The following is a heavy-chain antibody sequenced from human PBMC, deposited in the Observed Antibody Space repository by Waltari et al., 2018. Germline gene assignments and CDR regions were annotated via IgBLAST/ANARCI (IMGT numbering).Heavy chain of an antibody. J-gene: IGHJ4*02. CDR1: GGSISSYY. Sequence: QVQLQESGPGLVKPSETLSLTCTVSGGSISSYYWSWIRQPPGKGLEWIRYIYYSGSTNSDPSLKKRVTISVDTAKNQFALKLSSVTAADTTVYYCARDRATVTTSYFDYWGQGTLVTVSS. D-gene: IGHD4-17*01. CDR3: ARDRATVTTSYFDY. V-gene: IGHV4-59*01. CDR2: IYYSGST.